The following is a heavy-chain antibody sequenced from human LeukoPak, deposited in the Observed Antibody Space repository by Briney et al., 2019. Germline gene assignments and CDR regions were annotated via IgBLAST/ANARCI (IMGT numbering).Heavy chain of an antibody. Sequence: ASVKVSCKASGYTFTSFNINWVRQATGQGLEWMGWMNPNSGNTGYAQKFQGRVTMTRDTSINTAYMELSSLRSDDTAVYYCARGHRDTVTTFGYWGQGTLVTV. J-gene: IGHJ4*02. CDR3: ARGHRDTVTTFGY. D-gene: IGHD4-17*01. CDR1: GYTFTSFN. V-gene: IGHV1-8*01. CDR2: MNPNSGNT.